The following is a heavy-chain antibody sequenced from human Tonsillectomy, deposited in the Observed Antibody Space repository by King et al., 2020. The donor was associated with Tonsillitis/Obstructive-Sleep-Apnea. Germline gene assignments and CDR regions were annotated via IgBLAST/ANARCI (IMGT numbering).Heavy chain of an antibody. CDR2: ITRSGSYR. J-gene: IGHJ5*02. V-gene: IGHV3-21*01. CDR3: AREGEQQLVWEYNWFDP. CDR1: EFTFSSYT. Sequence: EVQLVESGGGLVKPGGSLRLSCAASEFTFSSYTMNWVRQAPGKGLEWVSSITRSGSYRYYADSVKGRFTISRDNTKNSLYLQMNSLRAEDTAVYHCAREGEQQLVWEYNWFDPWGQGTLVTVSS. D-gene: IGHD6-13*01.